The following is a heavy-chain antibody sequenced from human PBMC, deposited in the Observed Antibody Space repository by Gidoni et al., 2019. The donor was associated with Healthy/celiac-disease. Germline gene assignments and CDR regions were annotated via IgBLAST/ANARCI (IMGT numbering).Heavy chain of an antibody. CDR1: GYTFTSYG. Sequence: QVQLVQSGAEVKKPGASVKVSCKASGYTFTSYGISWVRQAPGQGLEWMGWISAYNGNTNYAQKLQGRVTMTTDTSTSTAYMELRSLRSDDTAVYYCARVEAYYDFWSGYTLYYFDYWGQGTLVTVSS. D-gene: IGHD3-3*01. CDR2: ISAYNGNT. V-gene: IGHV1-18*01. CDR3: ARVEAYYDFWSGYTLYYFDY. J-gene: IGHJ4*02.